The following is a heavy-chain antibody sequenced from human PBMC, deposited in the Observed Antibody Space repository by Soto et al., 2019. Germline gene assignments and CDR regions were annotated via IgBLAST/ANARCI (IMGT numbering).Heavy chain of an antibody. Sequence: SETLSLTCTVSGGSISSYYWSWIRQPPGKGLEWIGYIYYSGSTYYNPPLKSRVTISVDTSKNQFSLKLSSVTAADTAVYYCARPLLRLGGGMDVWGQGTTVTVSS. D-gene: IGHD3-3*01. CDR2: IYYSGST. V-gene: IGHV4-59*04. J-gene: IGHJ6*02. CDR1: GGSISSYY. CDR3: ARPLLRLGGGMDV.